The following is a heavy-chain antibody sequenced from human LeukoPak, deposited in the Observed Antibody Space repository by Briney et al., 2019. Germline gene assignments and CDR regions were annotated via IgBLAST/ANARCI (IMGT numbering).Heavy chain of an antibody. CDR3: ARDHSYGYNNWFDP. Sequence: SETLSLTCTVSGGSISSGYYYWSWIRQPAGKGLEWIGRIYTSGSTNYNPSLKSRVTISVDTSKNQFSLKLSSVTATDTAVYYCARDHSYGYNNWFDPWGQGTLVTVSS. CDR1: GGSISSGYYY. CDR2: IYTSGST. D-gene: IGHD5-18*01. V-gene: IGHV4-61*02. J-gene: IGHJ5*02.